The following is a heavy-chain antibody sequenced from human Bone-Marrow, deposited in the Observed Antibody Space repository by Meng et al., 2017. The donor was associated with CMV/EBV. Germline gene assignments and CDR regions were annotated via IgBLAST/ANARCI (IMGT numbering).Heavy chain of an antibody. CDR2: IRYDGSNK. D-gene: IGHD2-8*01. Sequence: GESLKISCAASGFTFSSYGMHWVRQAPGKGLEWVAFIRYDGSNKYYADSVKGRFTISRDNSKNTLYLQMNSLRAEDTAVYYCAKDKWGAGLMVYGTFDYWGQGTLVTVSS. V-gene: IGHV3-30*02. CDR1: GFTFSSYG. CDR3: AKDKWGAGLMVYGTFDY. J-gene: IGHJ4*02.